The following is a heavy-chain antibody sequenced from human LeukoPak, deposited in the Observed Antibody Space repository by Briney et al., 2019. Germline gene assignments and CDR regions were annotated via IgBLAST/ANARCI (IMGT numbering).Heavy chain of an antibody. CDR3: ARLSGTYSRGGDH. J-gene: IGHJ4*02. V-gene: IGHV3-11*01. Sequence: GGSLRLSCTASGFTFSDFHMRWIRQAPGKGLEWVSHISGSGYAIHHPGSVKGRFTISRDNAKNSLYLQMNSLRVEGSAVYYCARLSGTYSRGGDHWGQGTLVTVSS. D-gene: IGHD1-26*01. CDR2: ISGSGYAI. CDR1: GFTFSDFH.